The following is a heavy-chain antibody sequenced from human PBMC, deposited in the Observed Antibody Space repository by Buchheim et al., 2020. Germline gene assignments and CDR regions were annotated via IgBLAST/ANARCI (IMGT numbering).Heavy chain of an antibody. V-gene: IGHV4-30-2*01. CDR1: GGSISSGGYS. Sequence: QLRLQESGSGLVKPSQTLSLTCAVSGGSISSGGYSWSWIRQPPGKGLEWIGYIYHSGSTYYNPSLKSRVTISVDRSKNQFSLKLSSVTAADTAVYYCARGIRITMMALDYWGQGTL. D-gene: IGHD3-22*01. CDR3: ARGIRITMMALDY. J-gene: IGHJ4*02. CDR2: IYHSGST.